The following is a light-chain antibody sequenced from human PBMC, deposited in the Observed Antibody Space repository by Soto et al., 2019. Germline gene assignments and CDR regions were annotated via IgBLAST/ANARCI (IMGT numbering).Light chain of an antibody. CDR1: QSVGNW. V-gene: IGKV3-11*01. CDR3: AQRTWPCT. CDR2: DAS. J-gene: IGKJ1*01. Sequence: EVVLTQSPATLSLSPGERAILSCRASQSVGNWLAWYQHKPGQAPRLPIYDASNRATGIPDRFSGSGSGTDFTLTISSLDPEDFAVYYCAQRTWPCTVGQGTKVDVK.